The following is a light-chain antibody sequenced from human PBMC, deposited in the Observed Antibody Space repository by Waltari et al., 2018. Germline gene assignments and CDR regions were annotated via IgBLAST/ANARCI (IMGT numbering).Light chain of an antibody. CDR2: AAS. CDR1: QRVANSY. J-gene: IGKJ1*01. Sequence: VLTQSPGTLSLSPGERATLSCRASQRVANSYLAWYQQRPGQAPRLLIYAASSRATGIPDRFSGSVSGTDFTLTISRLEPEDSAVYYCHQYGNSARTFDQGTKVEIK. CDR3: HQYGNSART. V-gene: IGKV3-20*01.